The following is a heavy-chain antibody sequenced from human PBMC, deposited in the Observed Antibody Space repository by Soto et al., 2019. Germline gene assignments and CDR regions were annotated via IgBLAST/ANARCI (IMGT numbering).Heavy chain of an antibody. CDR1: GYTITSYA. Sequence: ASVKVSCKASGYTITSYAMHWVRQAPGQRLEWMGWINAGNGNTKYSQKFQGRVTITRDTSASTAYMALSSLRSEDTAVYYCASALSKGFARDLFATRAQGTLVPVSA. CDR2: INAGNGNT. CDR3: ASALSKGFARDLFAT. V-gene: IGHV1-3*01. D-gene: IGHD2-2*01. J-gene: IGHJ5*02.